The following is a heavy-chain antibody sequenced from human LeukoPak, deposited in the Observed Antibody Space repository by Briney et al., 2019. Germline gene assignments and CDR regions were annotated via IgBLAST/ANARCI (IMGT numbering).Heavy chain of an antibody. CDR3: ARDPTGMGYFDY. CDR1: GGSFSAYY. J-gene: IGHJ4*02. D-gene: IGHD3-9*01. V-gene: IGHV4-34*01. CDR2: INQSGST. Sequence: SETLSLTCAVSGGSFSAYYWTWIRQSPGKGLEWIGTINQSGSTNYNPSLMSRVTISAGTSKKQFSLNLSSVTAADTAVYYCARDPTGMGYFDYWGQGTLVTVSS.